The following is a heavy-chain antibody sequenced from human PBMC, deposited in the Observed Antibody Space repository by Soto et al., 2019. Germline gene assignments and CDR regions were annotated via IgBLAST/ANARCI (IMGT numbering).Heavy chain of an antibody. J-gene: IGHJ4*02. CDR2: ISGSGGST. Sequence: GGSLRLSCAASGFTFSSYAMSWVRQAPGKGLEWVSAISGSGGSTYYADSVKGRFTISRDNSKNTLYLQMNSLRAEDTAVYYCARILGVGATNRPFDYWGQGTLVTVSS. CDR1: GFTFSSYA. D-gene: IGHD1-26*01. V-gene: IGHV3-23*01. CDR3: ARILGVGATNRPFDY.